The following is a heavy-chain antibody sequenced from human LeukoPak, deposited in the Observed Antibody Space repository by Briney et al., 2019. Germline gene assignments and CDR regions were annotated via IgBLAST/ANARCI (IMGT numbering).Heavy chain of an antibody. CDR1: GYTFTSYD. J-gene: IGHJ4*02. CDR3: ARSPQGMTTVIAYFDY. D-gene: IGHD4-17*01. CDR2: MNPNSGNT. V-gene: IGHV1-8*01. Sequence: ASVKVSCKASGYTFTSYDINWVRQATGQGLEWMGWMNPNSGNTGYAQKFQGRVTMTRNTSISTAYMELSSLRSEDTAVYYCARSPQGMTTVIAYFDYWGQGTLVTVSS.